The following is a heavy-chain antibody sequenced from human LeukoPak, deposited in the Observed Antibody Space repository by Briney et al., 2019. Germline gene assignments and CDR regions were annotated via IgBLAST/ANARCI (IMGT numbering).Heavy chain of an antibody. Sequence: GGSLRLSCAASGFTFDDYAMNWVRQAPGKGLEWVSSINWNGDSTDYADSVKGRFTISRDNAKKSLYLQMNSLRAEDTAVYYCARDQDYYDSSGYYLFFDYWGQGTLVTVSS. CDR3: ARDQDYYDSSGYYLFFDY. D-gene: IGHD3-22*01. CDR1: GFTFDDYA. V-gene: IGHV3-20*04. CDR2: INWNGDST. J-gene: IGHJ4*02.